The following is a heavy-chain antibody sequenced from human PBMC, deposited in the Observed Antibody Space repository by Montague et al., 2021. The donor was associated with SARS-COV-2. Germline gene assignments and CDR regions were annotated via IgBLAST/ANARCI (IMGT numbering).Heavy chain of an antibody. D-gene: IGHD3-10*01. J-gene: IGHJ5*02. CDR1: GFTVSSNY. CDR3: ARQILTMVRGVPRNWFDP. CDR2: IYSSGST. Sequence: SLRLSCAASGFTVSSNYMTWVRQAPGKGLEWVSLIYSSGSTFYADSVQGRFTISRDNSNNTLYLHMNGLRAEDTAVYYCARQILTMVRGVPRNWFDPWGQGTLVTVSS. V-gene: IGHV3-66*04.